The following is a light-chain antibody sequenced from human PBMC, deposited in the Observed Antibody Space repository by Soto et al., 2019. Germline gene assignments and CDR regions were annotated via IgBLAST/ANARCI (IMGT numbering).Light chain of an antibody. J-gene: IGLJ1*01. CDR2: DVT. CDR1: SSDVGGYNY. V-gene: IGLV2-14*03. Sequence: QSALTQPASVSGSPGQSITISCTGTSSDVGGYNYVSWYQHHPGKAPKLIIYDVTNRPSGVSNPFSGSKSGNTASLTISGLRPEDDADYYCSSYTTSNTRQMVFGTGTKLTVL. CDR3: SSYTTSNTRQMV.